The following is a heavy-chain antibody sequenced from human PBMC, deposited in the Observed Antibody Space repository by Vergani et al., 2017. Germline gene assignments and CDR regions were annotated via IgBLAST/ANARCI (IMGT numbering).Heavy chain of an antibody. CDR3: ATDPTTVTDYNWFDP. CDR1: GYTLTELS. V-gene: IGHV1-24*01. J-gene: IGHJ5*02. CDR2: FDPEDGET. Sequence: QVQLVQSEAEVKKPGASVKVSCKVSGYTLTELSMHWVRQAPGKGLEWMGGFDPEDGETIYAQKFQGRVTMTEETSTDTAYMELSSLRSEDTAVYYCATDPTTVTDYNWFDPWGQGTLVTVSS. D-gene: IGHD4-17*01.